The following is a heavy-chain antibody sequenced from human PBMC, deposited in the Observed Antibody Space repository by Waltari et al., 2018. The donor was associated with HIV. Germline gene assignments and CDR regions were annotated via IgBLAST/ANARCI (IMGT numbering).Heavy chain of an antibody. CDR1: GFTVSSNY. Sequence: EVQLVESGGGLIQPGGSLRLSCAASGFTVSSNYINWVRQAPGKGLEWVSASYSGGSTYYADYVKGRFTISRDNSRNTLYRQRNSLRAEDTAVYYCAKASGIVNGANSRYWYFDLWGRGTLVTVSS. D-gene: IGHD4-17*01. CDR2: SYSGGST. V-gene: IGHV3-53*01. J-gene: IGHJ2*01. CDR3: AKASGIVNGANSRYWYFDL.